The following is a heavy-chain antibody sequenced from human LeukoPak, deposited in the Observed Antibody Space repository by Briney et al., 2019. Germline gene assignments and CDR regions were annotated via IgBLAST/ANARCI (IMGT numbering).Heavy chain of an antibody. CDR1: GGTFSSYA. J-gene: IGHJ6*03. V-gene: IGHV1-69*13. Sequence: SVKVSCKASGGTFSSYAISWVRQAPGQGLEWMGGIIPIFGTANNAQRFQGRVTITADESTSTAYMELSSLRSEDTAVYYCAREGVDIVATGYYYYYMDVWGKGTTVTVSS. D-gene: IGHD5-12*01. CDR2: IIPIFGTA. CDR3: AREGVDIVATGYYYYYMDV.